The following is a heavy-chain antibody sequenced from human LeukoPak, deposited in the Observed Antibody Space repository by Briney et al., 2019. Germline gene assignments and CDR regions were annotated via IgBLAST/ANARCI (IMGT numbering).Heavy chain of an antibody. CDR2: IYYSGST. V-gene: IGHV4-31*03. CDR1: GGSISSGGYY. CDR3: AREAYYDSGYFDY. J-gene: IGHJ4*02. D-gene: IGHD3-22*01. Sequence: PSETLSLTCTVSGGSISSGGYYWSWIRQHPGKGLEWIGNIYYSGSTYYNPSLKSRVTISVDTSKNQFSLKLSSVIAADTAVYYCAREAYYDSGYFDYWGQGTLVTVSS.